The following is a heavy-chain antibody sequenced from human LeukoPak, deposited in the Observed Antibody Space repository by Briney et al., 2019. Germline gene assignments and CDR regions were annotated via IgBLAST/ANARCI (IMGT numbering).Heavy chain of an antibody. Sequence: SQTLSLTCAVSGGSISSGDYSWSWIRQPPGKGLEWIGYIYYSGSTYYNPSLKSRVTISVDTSKNQFSLKLSSVTAADTAVYYCARRPQHYCGGDCPDLDYWGQGTLVTVSS. CDR2: IYYSGST. CDR1: GGSISSGDYS. CDR3: ARRPQHYCGGDCPDLDY. J-gene: IGHJ4*02. V-gene: IGHV4-30-4*07. D-gene: IGHD2-21*02.